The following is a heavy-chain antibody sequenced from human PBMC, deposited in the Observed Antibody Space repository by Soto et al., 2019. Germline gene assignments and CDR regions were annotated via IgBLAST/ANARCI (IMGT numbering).Heavy chain of an antibody. CDR1: GYTFTGYY. Sequence: ASVKVSCKASGYTFTGYYMHWVRQAPGQGLEWMGWISAYNGNTKYAQKLQGRVTMTTDTSTSTAYMELRSLRSDDTAVYYCARDAAVGLFDYWGQGTLVTVSS. CDR3: ARDAAVGLFDY. D-gene: IGHD1-26*01. CDR2: ISAYNGNT. V-gene: IGHV1-18*04. J-gene: IGHJ4*02.